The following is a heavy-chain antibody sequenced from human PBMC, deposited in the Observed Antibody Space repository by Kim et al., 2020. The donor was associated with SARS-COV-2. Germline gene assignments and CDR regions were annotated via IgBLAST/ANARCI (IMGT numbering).Heavy chain of an antibody. J-gene: IGHJ4*02. CDR3: AKDRLDGYTLMYYFDY. CDR2: ISGSGGST. Sequence: GGSLRLSCAASGFTFSSYAMSWVRQAPGKGLEWVSAISGSGGSTYYADSVKGRFTISRDNSKNTLYLQMNSLRAEDTAVYYCAKDRLDGYTLMYYFDYWGQGTLVTVSS. CDR1: GFTFSSYA. V-gene: IGHV3-23*01. D-gene: IGHD5-12*01.